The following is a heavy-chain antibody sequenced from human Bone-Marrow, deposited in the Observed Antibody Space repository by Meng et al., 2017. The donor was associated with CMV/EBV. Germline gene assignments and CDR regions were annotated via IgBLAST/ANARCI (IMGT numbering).Heavy chain of an antibody. CDR2: INPNSGGT. J-gene: IGHJ4*02. CDR3: ARGYCSSTSCYTSEPTFDY. D-gene: IGHD2-2*02. Sequence: ASVKVSCKASGYTFTGYYMHWVRQAPGQGLEWMGWINPNSGGTNYAQKFQGRVTMTRDTSISTAYMELSRLRSDDTAVYYCARGYCSSTSCYTSEPTFDYWGQGTLV. V-gene: IGHV1-2*02. CDR1: GYTFTGYY.